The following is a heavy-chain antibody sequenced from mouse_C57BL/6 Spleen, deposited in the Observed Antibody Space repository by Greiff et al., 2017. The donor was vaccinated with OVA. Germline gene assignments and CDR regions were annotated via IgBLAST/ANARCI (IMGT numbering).Heavy chain of an antibody. D-gene: IGHD2-2*01. CDR1: GFTFSSYG. J-gene: IGHJ2*01. V-gene: IGHV5-6*01. Sequence: EVMLVESGGDLVKPGGSLKLSCAASGFTFSSYGMSWVRQTPDKRLEWVATISSGGSYTYYPDSVKGRFNISRDNAKNTLYLQMSSLKSEDTAMYYCARQGIMVTTTDDPLFDYWGQGTTLTVSS. CDR3: ARQGIMVTTTDDPLFDY. CDR2: ISSGGSYT.